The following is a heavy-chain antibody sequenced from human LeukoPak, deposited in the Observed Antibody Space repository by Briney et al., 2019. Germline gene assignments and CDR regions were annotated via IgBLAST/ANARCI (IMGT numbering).Heavy chain of an antibody. CDR1: GFTFSSYW. V-gene: IGHV4-59*01. CDR3: ARDAGYSSSWGGFDP. CDR2: IYYSGST. Sequence: PGGSLRLSCAASGFTFSSYWMSWVRQAPGKGLEWIGYIYYSGSTNYSPSLKSRVTISVDTSKNQFSLKLSSVTAADTAVYYCARDAGYSSSWGGFDPWGQGTLVTVSS. D-gene: IGHD6-13*01. J-gene: IGHJ5*02.